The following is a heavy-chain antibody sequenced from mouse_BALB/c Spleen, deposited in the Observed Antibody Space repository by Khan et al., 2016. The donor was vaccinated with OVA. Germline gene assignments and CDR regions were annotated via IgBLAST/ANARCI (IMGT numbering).Heavy chain of an antibody. J-gene: IGHJ3*01. D-gene: IGHD2-14*01. CDR3: AREGAYYRSDGWFAY. CDR1: GYTFTTYT. CDR2: IIPSSDYT. Sequence: QVRLQQSGAELARPGASVQMSCKTSGYTFTTYTMHWVKQRPGQGLEWIGYIIPSSDYTNYNQKFKDKATLTADKSSSTAYMHLSSLTSEDSAVYYCAREGAYYRSDGWFAYWGQGTLVTVSA. V-gene: IGHV1-4*01.